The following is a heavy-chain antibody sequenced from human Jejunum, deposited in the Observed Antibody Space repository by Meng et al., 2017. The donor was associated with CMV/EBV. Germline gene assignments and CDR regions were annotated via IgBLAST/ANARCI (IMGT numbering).Heavy chain of an antibody. J-gene: IGHJ6*02. CDR1: A. Sequence: AMTWVGQAPGRGLEWVSTICGSGDNTYYADSVKGRFTISRDTSKNTLYLQMNSLRADDTAVYYCALSLRGDLYFDLWSGFYGMDVWGQGTTVTVSS. CDR3: ALSLRGDLYFDLWSGFYGMDV. V-gene: IGHV3-23*01. CDR2: ICGSGDNT. D-gene: IGHD3-3*01.